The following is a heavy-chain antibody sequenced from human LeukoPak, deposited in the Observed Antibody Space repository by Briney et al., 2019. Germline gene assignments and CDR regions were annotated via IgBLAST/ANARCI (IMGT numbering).Heavy chain of an antibody. CDR2: IYYSGST. V-gene: IGHV4-31*03. CDR3: ARSIGYCTNGVCRGYYFDY. Sequence: PSETLSLTCTVSGGSISSGGYYWSWIRQHPGKGLEWTGYIYYSGSTYYNPSLKSRVTISVDTSKNQFSLKLSSVTAADTAVYYCARSIGYCTNGVCRGYYFDYWGQGTLVTVSS. D-gene: IGHD2-8*01. CDR1: GGSISSGGYY. J-gene: IGHJ4*02.